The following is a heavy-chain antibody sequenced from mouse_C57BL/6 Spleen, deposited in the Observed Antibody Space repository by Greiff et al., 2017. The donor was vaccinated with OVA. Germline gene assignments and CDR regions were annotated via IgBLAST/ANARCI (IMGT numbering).Heavy chain of an antibody. CDR3: ARRRVGGYDFDY. D-gene: IGHD2-14*01. CDR1: GYTFTSYW. Sequence: QVQLQQPGAELVRPGSSVKLSCKASGYTFTSYWMHWVKQRPIQGLEWIGNIDPSDSETHYNQKFKDKATLTVDKSSSTAYMQLSSLTSEDSAVYYCARRRVGGYDFDYWGQGTTLTVSS. V-gene: IGHV1-52*01. CDR2: IDPSDSET. J-gene: IGHJ2*01.